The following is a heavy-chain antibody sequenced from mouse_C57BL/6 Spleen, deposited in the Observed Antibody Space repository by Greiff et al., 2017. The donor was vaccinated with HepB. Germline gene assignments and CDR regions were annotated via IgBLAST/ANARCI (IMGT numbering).Heavy chain of an antibody. Sequence: VQLVESGPELVKPGASVKLSCKASGYTFTSYDINWVKQRPGQGLEWIGWIYPRDGSTKYNEKFKGKATLTVDTSSSTAYMERHSLTSEDSAVFFCARSDYYYGSSPAWFAYWGQGTLVTVSA. J-gene: IGHJ3*01. CDR2: IYPRDGST. D-gene: IGHD1-1*01. CDR1: GYTFTSYD. V-gene: IGHV1-85*01. CDR3: ARSDYYYGSSPAWFAY.